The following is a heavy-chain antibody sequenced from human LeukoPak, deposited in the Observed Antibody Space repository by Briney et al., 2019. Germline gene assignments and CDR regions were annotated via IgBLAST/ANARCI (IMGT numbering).Heavy chain of an antibody. Sequence: GGSLRLSCAASGFTFSSYAMSWVRQAPGKGLEWVSAISGSGGSTYYADSVKGRFTISRDNSKNTLYLQMNSLRAEDTAVYYCAKDDQYSSGWYWTYWGQGTLVTVSS. CDR3: AKDDQYSSGWYWTY. CDR2: ISGSGGST. CDR1: GFTFSSYA. J-gene: IGHJ4*02. V-gene: IGHV3-23*01. D-gene: IGHD6-19*01.